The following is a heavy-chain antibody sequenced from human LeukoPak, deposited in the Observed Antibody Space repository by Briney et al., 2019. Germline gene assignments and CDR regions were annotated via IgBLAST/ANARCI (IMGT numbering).Heavy chain of an antibody. J-gene: IGHJ4*02. CDR3: ARVGSGCFDY. Sequence: PSETLSLTSTVSGXSISTYYWSWIRQSPGKGLEWIGYLYYSVITNYNPSPKRRPTTTVDTTNKQYSLKLSSVTAADTAVYYCARVGSGCFDYWGQGSLVSVS. D-gene: IGHD3-10*01. CDR1: GXSISTYY. V-gene: IGHV4-59*01. CDR2: LYYSVIT.